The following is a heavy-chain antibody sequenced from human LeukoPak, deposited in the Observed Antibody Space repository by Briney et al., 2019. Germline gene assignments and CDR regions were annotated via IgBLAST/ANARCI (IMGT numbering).Heavy chain of an antibody. CDR2: ISSSGSTI. V-gene: IGHV3-48*03. D-gene: IGHD2-15*01. J-gene: IGHJ4*02. CDR1: GFTFSSYE. CDR3: AKDRGYCSGGSCYSDRGFDY. Sequence: GGSLRLSCAASGFTFSSYEMNWVRQAPGKGLEWVSYISSSGSTIYYADSVKGRFTISRDNSKNTLYLQMNSLRAEDTAVYYCAKDRGYCSGGSCYSDRGFDYWGQGTLVTVSS.